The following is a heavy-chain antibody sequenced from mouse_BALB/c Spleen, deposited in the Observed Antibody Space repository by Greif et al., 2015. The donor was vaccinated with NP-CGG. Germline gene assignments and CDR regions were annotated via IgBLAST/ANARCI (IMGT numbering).Heavy chain of an antibody. Sequence: QVQLQQSGAELAKPGASVKMSCKASGYTFTSYWMHWVKQRPGQGLEWIGYINPSTGYTEYNQKFKDKATLTADKSFSTAYVQLSSLTSEDSAVYYCARRDGNYYFDYWGQGTTLTVSS. CDR3: ARRDGNYYFDY. D-gene: IGHD2-1*01. CDR1: GYTFTSYW. V-gene: IGHV1-7*01. CDR2: INPSTGYT. J-gene: IGHJ2*01.